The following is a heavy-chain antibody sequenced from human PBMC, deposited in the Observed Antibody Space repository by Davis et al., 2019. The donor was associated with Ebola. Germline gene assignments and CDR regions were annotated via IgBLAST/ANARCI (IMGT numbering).Heavy chain of an antibody. CDR2: INHSGST. CDR1: GGSFSGYY. Sequence: PSETLSLTCAVYGGSFSGYYWSWIRQPPGKGLEWIGEINHSGSTNYNPSLKSRVTISVDTSKNQFSLKLSSVTAADTAVYYYASLVTTTNARFDYWGQGTLVTVSS. CDR3: ASLVTTTNARFDY. V-gene: IGHV4-34*01. J-gene: IGHJ4*02. D-gene: IGHD4-11*01.